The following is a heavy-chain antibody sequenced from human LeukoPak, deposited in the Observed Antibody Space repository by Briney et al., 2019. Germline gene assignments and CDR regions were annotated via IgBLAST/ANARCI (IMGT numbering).Heavy chain of an antibody. D-gene: IGHD1-7*01. V-gene: IGHV3-21*01. Sequence: GGSLRLSCAASGFTFSSYSMNWVRRAPGKGLEWVSSISSSSSYIYYANSVKGRFTISRDNAKNSLYLQMNSLRAEDTAVYYCASRITGTTPNSGYWGQGTLVTVSS. J-gene: IGHJ4*02. CDR3: ASRITGTTPNSGY. CDR2: ISSSSSYI. CDR1: GFTFSSYS.